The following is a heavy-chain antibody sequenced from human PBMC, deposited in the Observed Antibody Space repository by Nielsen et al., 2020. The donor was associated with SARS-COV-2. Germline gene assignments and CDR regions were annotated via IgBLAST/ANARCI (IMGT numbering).Heavy chain of an antibody. Sequence: SETLSLTCTVSGGSISSSSYYWGWIRQPPGKGLEWIGSIYYSGSTYYNPSLKSRVTISVDTSKNQFSLKLSSVTAADTAVYYCARNIHHYYDSSGWGAFDIWGQGTMVTVSS. V-gene: IGHV4-39*01. D-gene: IGHD3-22*01. J-gene: IGHJ3*02. CDR3: ARNIHHYYDSSGWGAFDI. CDR2: IYYSGST. CDR1: GGSISSSSYY.